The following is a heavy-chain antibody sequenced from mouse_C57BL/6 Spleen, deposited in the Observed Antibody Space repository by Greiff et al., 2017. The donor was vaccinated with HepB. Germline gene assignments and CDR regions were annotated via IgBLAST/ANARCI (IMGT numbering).Heavy chain of an antibody. CDR2: IHPNSGST. V-gene: IGHV1-64*01. J-gene: IGHJ4*01. Sequence: QVQLKQPGAELVKPGASVKLSCKASGYTFTSYWMHWVKQRPGQGLEWIGMIHPNSGSTNYNEKFKSKATLTVDKSSSTAYMQRSSLTSEDSAVYYCARVTPYAMDDWGQGTSVTVSS. CDR1: GYTFTSYW. CDR3: ARVTPYAMDD.